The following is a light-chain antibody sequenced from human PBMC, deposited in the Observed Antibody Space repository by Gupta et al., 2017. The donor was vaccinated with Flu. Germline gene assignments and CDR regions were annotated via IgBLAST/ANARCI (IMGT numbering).Light chain of an antibody. Sequence: SYELTQPPSVSVSPGQTASITCSGDDWGSKYASWYQQKPGQSPVLFIYQNNQRPSGIPERFSGSSSGNTATLTITGTQAMDEADYYCQAWESSTRVFGTGTKVTVL. V-gene: IGLV3-1*01. CDR1: DWGSKY. CDR3: QAWESSTRV. J-gene: IGLJ1*01. CDR2: QNN.